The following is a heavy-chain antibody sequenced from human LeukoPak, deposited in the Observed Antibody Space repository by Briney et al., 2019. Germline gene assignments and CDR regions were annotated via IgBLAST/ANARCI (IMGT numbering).Heavy chain of an antibody. CDR2: IYTSGST. D-gene: IGHD3-10*01. CDR1: GGSFSGYY. V-gene: IGHV4-4*07. Sequence: SETLSLTCAVYGGSFSGYYWSWIRQPAGKGLEWIGRIYTSGSTNYNPSLKSRVTISVDTSKNQFSLKLSSVTAADTAVYYCARDARGYYYYGMDVWGQGTMVTVSS. CDR3: ARDARGYYYYGMDV. J-gene: IGHJ6*02.